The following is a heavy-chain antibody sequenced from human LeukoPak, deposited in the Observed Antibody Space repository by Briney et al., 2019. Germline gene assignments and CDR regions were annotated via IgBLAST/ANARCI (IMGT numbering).Heavy chain of an antibody. CDR2: ISSSGSTI. CDR3: ARTPGIANYDPTDY. V-gene: IGHV3-48*03. Sequence: PGGSLRLSCAASGFTFSSYEMNWVRQAPGKGLEWVSYISSSGSTIYYADSVKGRFTISRDNAKNSLYLQMNSLRAEDTAVYYCARTPGIANYDPTDYWGQGTLVTVSS. CDR1: GFTFSSYE. J-gene: IGHJ4*02. D-gene: IGHD6-13*01.